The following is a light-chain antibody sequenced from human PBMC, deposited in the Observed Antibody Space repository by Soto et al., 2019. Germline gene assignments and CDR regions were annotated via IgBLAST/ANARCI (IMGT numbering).Light chain of an antibody. CDR2: GAS. CDR1: QSISSNF. J-gene: IGKJ2*01. V-gene: IGKV3-20*01. Sequence: EIVLRQSPGTLSLSPGERATLSCRASQSISSNFLAWYQQQLGQAPRLLIYGASSRATGIPDRFSGSGSGTDFTLTISRLEPEDFAVYFCQQYGSSPTTFGQGTKLEIK. CDR3: QQYGSSPTT.